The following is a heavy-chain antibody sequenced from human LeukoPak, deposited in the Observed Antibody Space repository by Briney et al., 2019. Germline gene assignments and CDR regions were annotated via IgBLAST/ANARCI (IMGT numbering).Heavy chain of an antibody. Sequence: PGGSLRLSCAASGFTFSSYAMNWVRQTPGKGLEWVSAVSGNGVNTYYANSVKGRFTISRDNSKNTVYLQMNSLRAEDTAIYYCAKDIRDIAYDSFEYWGQGTLVTVSS. CDR2: VSGNGVNT. J-gene: IGHJ4*02. V-gene: IGHV3-23*01. D-gene: IGHD5-12*01. CDR3: AKDIRDIAYDSFEY. CDR1: GFTFSSYA.